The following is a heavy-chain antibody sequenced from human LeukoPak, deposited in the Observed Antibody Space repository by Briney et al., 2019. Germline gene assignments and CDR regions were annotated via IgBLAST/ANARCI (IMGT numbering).Heavy chain of an antibody. V-gene: IGHV3-21*01. CDR2: ISSSSSYI. J-gene: IGHJ3*02. CDR1: GFTFSSYS. D-gene: IGHD3-10*01. Sequence: GGSLRLSCAASGFTFSSYSMNWVRQAPGKRLEWVSSISSSSSYIYYADSVKGRFTISRDNAKNSLYLQMNSLRAEDTAVYYCATTPALLWFGDAFDIWGQGTMVTVSS. CDR3: ATTPALLWFGDAFDI.